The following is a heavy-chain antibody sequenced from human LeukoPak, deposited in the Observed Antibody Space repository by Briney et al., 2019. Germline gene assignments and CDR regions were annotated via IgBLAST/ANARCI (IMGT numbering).Heavy chain of an antibody. CDR2: ISYDGSNK. CDR3: ARDPSLGFGELLFDY. CDR1: GFIFSSYA. D-gene: IGHD3-10*01. V-gene: IGHV3-30-3*01. J-gene: IGHJ4*02. Sequence: PGGSLRLSCAASGFIFSSYAMHWVRQAPGKGLEWVAVISYDGSNKYYADSVKGRFTISRDNSKNTLYLQMNSLRAEDTAVYYCARDPSLGFGELLFDYWGQGTLVTVSS.